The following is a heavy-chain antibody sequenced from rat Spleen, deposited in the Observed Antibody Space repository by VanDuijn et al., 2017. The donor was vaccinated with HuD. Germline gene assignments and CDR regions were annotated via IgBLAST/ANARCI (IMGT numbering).Heavy chain of an antibody. V-gene: IGHV2-72*01. J-gene: IGHJ3*01. CDR2: IWAGGGT. CDR3: ARDGETVAASNWFAY. CDR1: GFSLTSYH. Sequence: QVQLKESGPGLVQPSQTLSLTCTVSGFSLTSYHVSWVRQPPGKSLVWMGTIWAGGGTNYNSAVQSRLSISRDTSKSQVFLKMNSLQPEDTGTYYCARDGETVAASNWFAYWGQGTLVTVSS. D-gene: IGHD1-2*01.